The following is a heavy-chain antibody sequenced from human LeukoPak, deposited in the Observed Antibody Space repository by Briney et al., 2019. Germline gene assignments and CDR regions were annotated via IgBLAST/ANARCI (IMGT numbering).Heavy chain of an antibody. D-gene: IGHD4/OR15-4a*01. Sequence: TSETLSLTCAVYGGSFSGYYWSWIRQPPGEGLEWIGEINHSGSTNNNPSHKSRVTISVDTTKNQFSLKLSAVTAADKAVYYCVTSTNYRGYFDNWGQGTLVTVSS. J-gene: IGHJ4*02. CDR2: INHSGST. V-gene: IGHV4-34*01. CDR3: VTSTNYRGYFDN. CDR1: GGSFSGYY.